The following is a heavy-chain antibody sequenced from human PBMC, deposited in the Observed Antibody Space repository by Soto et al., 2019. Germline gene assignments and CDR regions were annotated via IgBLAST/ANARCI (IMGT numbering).Heavy chain of an antibody. J-gene: IGHJ5*02. CDR2: ISAYNGDT. V-gene: IGHV1-18*01. CDR1: GYPYTSYA. Sequence: QVQLVQCGAEVKKPGASVKVSCKASGYPYTSYAISWVRQARGQGLEWMGWISAYNGDTNYAQKLQGRVIMTTDTSTSTAYMELRSLRSDDTAVYYWARDLVVAATQRNSWFDPWGQGTLVTVSS. CDR3: ARDLVVAATQRNSWFDP. D-gene: IGHD2-15*01.